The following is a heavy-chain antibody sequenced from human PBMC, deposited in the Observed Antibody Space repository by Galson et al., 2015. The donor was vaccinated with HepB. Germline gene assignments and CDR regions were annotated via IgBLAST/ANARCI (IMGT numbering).Heavy chain of an antibody. CDR3: ASNKLEWSDLYYYYYGMAV. V-gene: IGHV3-73*01. CDR1: GFTFSSYG. J-gene: IGHJ6*02. Sequence: SLRLSCAASGFTFSSYGMHWVRQAPGKGLEWVGRVRSKANSYATSYAASVKGRFTISRDDSKDTAYLQMNSLRTEDTAVYYCASNKLEWSDLYYYYYGMAVWGQGTTVTVSS. CDR2: VRSKANSYAT. D-gene: IGHD3-3*01.